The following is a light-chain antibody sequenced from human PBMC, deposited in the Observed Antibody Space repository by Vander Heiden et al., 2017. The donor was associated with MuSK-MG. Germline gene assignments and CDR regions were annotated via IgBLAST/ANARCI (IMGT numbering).Light chain of an antibody. CDR2: AAS. CDR3: RQDDNYPWT. CDR1: QGIRND. Sequence: AIQMTQSPSSLSASVGDRVTITCRASQGIRNDLGWYQQKPGKAPKLLIYAASTLQSGVPSRFSGSGSGTDFILTISSLQPEDFATYYCRQDDNYPWTFGQGTKVXIK. V-gene: IGKV1-6*01. J-gene: IGKJ1*01.